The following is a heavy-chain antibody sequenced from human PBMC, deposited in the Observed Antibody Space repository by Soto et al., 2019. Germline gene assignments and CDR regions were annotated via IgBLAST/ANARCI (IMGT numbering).Heavy chain of an antibody. CDR3: ARSKFKDYYGMDV. D-gene: IGHD4-4*01. CDR2: INHSGST. Sequence: ATLSLTLAVYGGCVSGYDWSWIRQPPGKGLEWIGEINHSGSTNYNPSLKSRVTISVDTSKNQFSLKLSSVTAADTAVYYCARSKFKDYYGMDVWGQGTTVTVSS. V-gene: IGHV4-34*01. CDR1: GGCVSGYD. J-gene: IGHJ6*02.